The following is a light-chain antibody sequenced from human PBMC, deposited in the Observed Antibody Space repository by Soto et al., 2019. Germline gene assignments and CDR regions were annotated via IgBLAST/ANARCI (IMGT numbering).Light chain of an antibody. CDR1: QRFSSSY. V-gene: IGKV3-20*01. Sequence: VLTQSPGALSLSPGERATLSCRARQRFSSSYLAWYQQNPGQAPRLLVYAASIRDTDIPDRFSGSGSGTDFPLTSIRLEPEASALYYCQHYGETLWTFRQGNKGEIK. CDR3: QHYGETLWT. J-gene: IGKJ1*01. CDR2: AAS.